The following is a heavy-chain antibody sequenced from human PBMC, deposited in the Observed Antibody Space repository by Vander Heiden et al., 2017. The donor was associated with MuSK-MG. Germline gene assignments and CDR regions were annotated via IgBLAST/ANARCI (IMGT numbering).Heavy chain of an antibody. Sequence: EVQLVESGGGLVQPGGSLRLSCAVSGFSVSSHFMSWVRQAPGKGLEWVAGFHTGGRTYYTDSVKGRFTISRDTSKNTLVLQMNSLRPEDTAVYYCARWYGDSPLDYRGQGTLVTVSS. CDR2: FHTGGRT. J-gene: IGHJ4*02. CDR1: GFSVSSHF. CDR3: ARWYGDSPLDY. D-gene: IGHD4-17*01. V-gene: IGHV3-66*02.